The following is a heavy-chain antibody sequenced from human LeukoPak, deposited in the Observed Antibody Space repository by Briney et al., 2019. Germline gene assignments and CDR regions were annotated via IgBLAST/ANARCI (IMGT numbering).Heavy chain of an antibody. V-gene: IGHV3-21*01. CDR3: ARVPYYDYVWGSYRTRLGAFDI. CDR2: ISSSSSYI. J-gene: IGHJ3*02. Sequence: GGSLRLSCAASGFTFSSYSMNWVRQAPGKGLEWVSSISSSSSYIYYADSVKGRFTISRDNAKNSLYLQMNSLRAEDTAVYYCARVPYYDYVWGSYRTRLGAFDIWGQGTMVTVSS. CDR1: GFTFSSYS. D-gene: IGHD3-16*01.